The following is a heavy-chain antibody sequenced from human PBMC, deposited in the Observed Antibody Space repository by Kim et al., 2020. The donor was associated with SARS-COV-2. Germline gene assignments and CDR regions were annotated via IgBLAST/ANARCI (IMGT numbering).Heavy chain of an antibody. V-gene: IGHV3-30*18. Sequence: GGSLRLSCAASGFTFSSYGMHWVRQAPGKGLEWVAVISYDGSNKYYADSVKGRFTISRDNSKNTLYLQMNSLRAEDTAVYYCAKSLLQGIMVYAYYYYYGMDVWGQGTTVTVAS. CDR2: ISYDGSNK. CDR3: AKSLLQGIMVYAYYYYYGMDV. J-gene: IGHJ6*02. CDR1: GFTFSSYG. D-gene: IGHD2-8*01.